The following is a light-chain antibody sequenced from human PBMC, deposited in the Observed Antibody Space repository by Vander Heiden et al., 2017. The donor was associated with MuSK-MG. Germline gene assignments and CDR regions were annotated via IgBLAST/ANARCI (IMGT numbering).Light chain of an antibody. Sequence: DIVMPQPPDSLAVSLGERATINCKSSQSVLYSSSNKNYLAWYQQKSGQAPKLLIYWASTRESGVPDRFSGSGSGTDFTLTISSLQAEDVAVYYCQQYYNGPRTFGQGTKVEIK. CDR3: QQYYNGPRT. CDR1: QSVLYSSSNKNY. V-gene: IGKV4-1*01. J-gene: IGKJ1*01. CDR2: WAS.